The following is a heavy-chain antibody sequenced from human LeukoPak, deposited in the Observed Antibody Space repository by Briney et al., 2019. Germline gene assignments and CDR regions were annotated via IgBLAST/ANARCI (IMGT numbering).Heavy chain of an antibody. D-gene: IGHD6-19*01. CDR3: ARGAYSSGWAYFDH. V-gene: IGHV3-23*01. Sequence: WGSLRLSCAASGFTFSGSTMHWVRQASGKGLEWVSAISGSGGSTYYADSVKGRFTISRDNSKNTLYLQMNSLRAEDTAVYYCARGAYSSGWAYFDHWGQGTLVTVPS. CDR2: ISGSGGST. CDR1: GFTFSGST. J-gene: IGHJ4*02.